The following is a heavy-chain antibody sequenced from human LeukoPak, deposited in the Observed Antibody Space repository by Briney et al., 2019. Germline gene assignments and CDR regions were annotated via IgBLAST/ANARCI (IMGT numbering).Heavy chain of an antibody. D-gene: IGHD1-26*01. CDR1: GFTFSSYW. CDR3: ARAYSGTYGLGYYYMDV. Sequence: GGSLRLSCAASGFTFSSYWMSWVRQAPGKGLEWVANIKQDGSEKYYVDSVKGRFTISRDNAKNSLYLQMNSPRAEDTAVYYCARAYSGTYGLGYYYMDVWGKGTTVTISS. J-gene: IGHJ6*03. V-gene: IGHV3-7*01. CDR2: IKQDGSEK.